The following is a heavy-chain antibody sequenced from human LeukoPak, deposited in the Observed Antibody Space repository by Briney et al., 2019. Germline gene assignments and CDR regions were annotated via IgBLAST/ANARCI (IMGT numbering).Heavy chain of an antibody. V-gene: IGHV3-74*01. CDR1: GMTLSNHW. CDR2: IKTDGRTT. CDR3: TTGPSFGYEW. J-gene: IGHJ4*02. Sequence: GGSLRLSCAASGMTLSNHWMHWVRQAPGKGLVWVSLIKTDGRTTIYADSVKGRSTISRDDGKSTLYLQMNSLRAEDTAIYYCTTGPSFGYEWWGQGTVVTVSS. D-gene: IGHD3-22*01.